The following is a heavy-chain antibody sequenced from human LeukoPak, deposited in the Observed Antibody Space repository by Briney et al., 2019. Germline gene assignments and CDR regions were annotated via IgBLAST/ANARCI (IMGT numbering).Heavy chain of an antibody. V-gene: IGHV4-4*07. J-gene: IGHJ5*02. Sequence: SETLSLTCTVSGGSLSSYYWSWIRQPAGKGLEWIGRIYTSGSTNYNPSLKSRVTMSVDTSKNQFSLKLSSVTAADTAVYYCARDRYYYDSSTNWFDPWGQGTLVTVSS. D-gene: IGHD3-22*01. CDR1: GGSLSSYY. CDR2: IYTSGST. CDR3: ARDRYYYDSSTNWFDP.